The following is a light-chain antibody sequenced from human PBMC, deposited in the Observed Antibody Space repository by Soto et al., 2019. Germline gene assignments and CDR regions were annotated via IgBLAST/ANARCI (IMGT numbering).Light chain of an antibody. J-gene: IGLJ1*01. Sequence: QSALTQPASVSGSPGQSITISCTGTSSDIGAFTFVSWYQQHPGKVPKLMIFDVNRRPSGVSDRFSSSKSGNTASLTISGLQAEDEGDYYCSSYTSSSTHVFGSGTKVTVL. CDR2: DVN. CDR3: SSYTSSSTHV. V-gene: IGLV2-14*03. CDR1: SSDIGAFTF.